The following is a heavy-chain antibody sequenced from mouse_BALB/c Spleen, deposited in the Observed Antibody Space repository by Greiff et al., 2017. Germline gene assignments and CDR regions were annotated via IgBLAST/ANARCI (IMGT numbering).Heavy chain of an antibody. D-gene: IGHD1-1*01. Sequence: EVQLVESGGGLVKPGGSLKLSCAASGFTFSSYAMSWVRQTPEKRLEWVASISSGGSTYYPDSVKGRFTISRDNARNILYLQMSSLRSEDTAMYYCANYGSSYAMDYWGQGTSVTVSS. CDR1: GFTFSSYA. V-gene: IGHV5-6-5*01. CDR3: ANYGSSYAMDY. J-gene: IGHJ4*01. CDR2: ISSGGST.